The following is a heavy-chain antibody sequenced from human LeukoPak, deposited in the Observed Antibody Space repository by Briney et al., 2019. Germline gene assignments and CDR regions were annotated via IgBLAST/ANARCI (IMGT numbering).Heavy chain of an antibody. CDR2: ISYDGSNK. J-gene: IGHJ4*02. D-gene: IGHD3-16*01. CDR1: GFSFSTYG. CDR3: AKSLAVWGSPDDY. Sequence: GGSLRLSCATSGFSFSTYGMHWVRQAPGQGLEWVAVISYDGSNKYYADSVKGRFTTSRDNSKNTLYLQMNSLRAEDTAVYYCAKSLAVWGSPDDYWGQGTLVTVSS. V-gene: IGHV3-30*18.